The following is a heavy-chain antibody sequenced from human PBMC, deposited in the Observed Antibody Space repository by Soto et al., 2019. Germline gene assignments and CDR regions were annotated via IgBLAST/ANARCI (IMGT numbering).Heavy chain of an antibody. CDR2: MNPNSGNT. V-gene: IGHV1-8*01. J-gene: IGHJ6*03. D-gene: IGHD3-9*01. Sequence: ASVKVSCKASGYTFTSYDSSWVRQATGQGREWMGWMNPNSGNTGYAQKVQGGVTMTRNTSRSTGYMEMSGVRSEDRAVYYWARGSRRSDILTGYYNTWAYYYYMDVWGKGTTVTVSS. CDR3: ARGSRRSDILTGYYNTWAYYYYMDV. CDR1: GYTFTSYD.